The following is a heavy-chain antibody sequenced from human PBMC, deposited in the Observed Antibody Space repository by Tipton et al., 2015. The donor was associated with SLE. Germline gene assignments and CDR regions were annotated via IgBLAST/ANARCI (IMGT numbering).Heavy chain of an antibody. J-gene: IGHJ4*02. Sequence: TLSLTCAVSGGSISSSNWWSWVRQPPGKGLEWIGEIYHSGSTNYNPSLKSRVTISVDTSKNQFSLKLKSVTAADTAVYYCARVVSGSLDYWGQGTLVTVSS. CDR2: IYHSGST. CDR3: ARVVSGSLDY. D-gene: IGHD3-3*01. V-gene: IGHV4-4*02. CDR1: GGSISSSNW.